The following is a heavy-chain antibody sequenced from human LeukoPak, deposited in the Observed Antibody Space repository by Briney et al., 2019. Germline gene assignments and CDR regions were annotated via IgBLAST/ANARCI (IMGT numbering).Heavy chain of an antibody. CDR2: ISGDSRYI. J-gene: IGHJ4*02. CDR1: GFTFSSYS. Sequence: GGSLRLSCAASGFTFSSYSMNWVRQAPGKGLEWVSAISGDSRYIYYADSVRGRFTISRDNAENSLYLQMNSLRAEDTAVYYCARVDDSSGYYIHYFDYWGQGTLVTVSS. CDR3: ARVDDSSGYYIHYFDY. V-gene: IGHV3-21*01. D-gene: IGHD3-22*01.